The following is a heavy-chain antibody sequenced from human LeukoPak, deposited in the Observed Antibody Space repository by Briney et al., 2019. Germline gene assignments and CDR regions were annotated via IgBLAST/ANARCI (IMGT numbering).Heavy chain of an antibody. CDR2: INSDGSNT. D-gene: IGHD6-6*01. CDR3: ARSSSSSYYFDY. V-gene: IGHV3-74*01. J-gene: IGHJ4*02. CDR1: GFTFSNYA. Sequence: GGSLRLSCAASGFTFSNYAIHWVRQAPGKGLVWVSRINSDGSNTNYADSVKGRFTISRDNAKNTVYLQMNSLRAEDTAVYYCARSSSSSYYFDYWGQGTLVTVSS.